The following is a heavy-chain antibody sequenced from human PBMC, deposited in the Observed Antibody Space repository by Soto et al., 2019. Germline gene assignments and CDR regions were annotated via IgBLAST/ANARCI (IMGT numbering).Heavy chain of an antibody. CDR2: INPNSGGT. CDR1: GCTSTGYY. V-gene: IGHV1-2*02. D-gene: IGHD3-3*01. Sequence: DSLKVSYEATGCTSTGYYMHRVRQAPGQGLEWMGWINPNSGGTNYAQKFQGRVTMTRDTSISTAYMELSRLRSDDTAVYYCARSGAGGYYDFWSGYWAHDAFDIWGQGTTFTVS. J-gene: IGHJ3*02. CDR3: ARSGAGGYYDFWSGYWAHDAFDI.